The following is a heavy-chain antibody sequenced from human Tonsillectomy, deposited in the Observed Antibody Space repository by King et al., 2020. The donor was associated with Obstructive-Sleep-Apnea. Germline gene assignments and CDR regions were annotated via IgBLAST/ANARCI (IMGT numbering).Heavy chain of an antibody. CDR1: GYTFISYG. V-gene: IGHV1-18*04. CDR2: ISAYNGNT. Sequence: QLVQSGAEVKKPGASVKVSCTASGYTFISYGVSWVRQAPGQGLEWMGWISAYNGNTNYAQKLQGRVTMTTDTSTSTAYMELRSLRSDDTAVYYCARDLRSGWPSGMDVWGQGTTVTVSS. D-gene: IGHD6-19*01. CDR3: ARDLRSGWPSGMDV. J-gene: IGHJ6*02.